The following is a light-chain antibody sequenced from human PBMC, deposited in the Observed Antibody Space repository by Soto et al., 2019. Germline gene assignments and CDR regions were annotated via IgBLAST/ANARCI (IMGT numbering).Light chain of an antibody. Sequence: EIGLTQFPATLSLSPGERATLSCRASQSVSTYLAWYLQKPGQAARLLIYGASTRATGIPARFSGSVSRTEFTLTISSLQSEDFAVYYCQQYNNGPPWTFGKGTKVDIK. CDR2: GAS. CDR1: QSVSTY. V-gene: IGKV3-15*01. CDR3: QQYNNGPPWT. J-gene: IGKJ1*01.